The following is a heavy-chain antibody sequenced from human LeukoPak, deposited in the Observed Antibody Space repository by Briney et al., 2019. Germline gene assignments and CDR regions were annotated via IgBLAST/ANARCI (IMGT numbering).Heavy chain of an antibody. CDR3: AKVPSFGVITPSPLDY. J-gene: IGHJ4*02. CDR2: INPNSGGT. D-gene: IGHD3-3*01. V-gene: IGHV1-2*02. Sequence: ASVKVSCKASGYTFTGYYMHWVRQAPGQRLEWMGWINPNSGGTNFAQKFQGRVTLTRDTSISTAYMELSRLRSDDTAVYYCAKVPSFGVITPSPLDYWGQGTLVTVSS. CDR1: GYTFTGYY.